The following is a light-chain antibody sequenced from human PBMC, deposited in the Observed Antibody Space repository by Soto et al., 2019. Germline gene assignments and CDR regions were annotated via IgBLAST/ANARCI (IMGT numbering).Light chain of an antibody. CDR3: SSYTSLSTVV. CDR1: SSDVGSYNL. Sequence: QSALTQPASVSGSPGQSITISCTGPSSDVGSYNLVSWYQQYPGKAPKLIIFEVSNRPSGVSSRFSGSKSGNTASLTISGLQAEDEALYYCSSYTSLSTVVFGGGTKVTVL. V-gene: IGLV2-14*02. J-gene: IGLJ2*01. CDR2: EVS.